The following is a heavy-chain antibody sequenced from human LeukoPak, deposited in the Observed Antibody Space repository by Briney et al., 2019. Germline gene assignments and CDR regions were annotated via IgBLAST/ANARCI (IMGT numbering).Heavy chain of an antibody. J-gene: IGHJ4*02. V-gene: IGHV3-48*01. Sequence: GGSLRLSCAASGFTFSSYSMNWVRQAPGKGLEWVSYISSGSSTIYYADSVKGRFTISRDNAKNSLYLQMNSLRAEDTAVYYCARKTGDCWGQGTLVIVSS. CDR1: GFTFSSYS. CDR2: ISSGSSTI. D-gene: IGHD1-14*01. CDR3: ARKTGDC.